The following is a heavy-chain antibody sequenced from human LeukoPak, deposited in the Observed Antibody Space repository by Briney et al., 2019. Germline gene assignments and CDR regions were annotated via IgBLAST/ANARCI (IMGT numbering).Heavy chain of an antibody. Sequence: GGSLRLSCAASGFTFDNFWMHWVRHAPGKGLVWISRINSDGRSTNYADSVKGRFNISRDDAKNTLYLQMNGLRAGDTAVYYCAAAVAAAPGAYWGQGTLVTVSS. CDR3: AAAVAAAPGAY. J-gene: IGHJ4*02. CDR1: GFTFDNFW. V-gene: IGHV3-74*01. CDR2: INSDGRST. D-gene: IGHD6-13*01.